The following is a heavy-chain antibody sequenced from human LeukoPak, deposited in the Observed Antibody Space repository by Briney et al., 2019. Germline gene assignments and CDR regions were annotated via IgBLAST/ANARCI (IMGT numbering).Heavy chain of an antibody. CDR1: GGSISSRSYY. Sequence: SETLSLTCTVSGGSISSRSYYWGWIRQPPGKGLEWIGSIYYSGSTYYNPSLKSRVTISIDTSKNQFSLKLSSVTAADTAVYYCARLEVVTALYYFDYWGQGTLVTVSS. CDR2: IYYSGST. V-gene: IGHV4-39*07. J-gene: IGHJ4*02. CDR3: ARLEVVTALYYFDY. D-gene: IGHD2-21*02.